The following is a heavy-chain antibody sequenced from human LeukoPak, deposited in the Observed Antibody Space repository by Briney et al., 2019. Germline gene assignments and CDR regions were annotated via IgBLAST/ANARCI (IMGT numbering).Heavy chain of an antibody. V-gene: IGHV4-39*01. Sequence: SETLSLTCTVSGGSISSSSYYWGWIRQPPGKGLEWIGSIYYSGSTYYNRPLKSRVTISVDTSKTQFSLKLSSVTAADTAVYYCARRYDFWSGYLNWGQGTLVTVSS. D-gene: IGHD3-3*01. CDR3: ARRYDFWSGYLN. CDR1: GGSISSSSYY. J-gene: IGHJ4*02. CDR2: IYYSGST.